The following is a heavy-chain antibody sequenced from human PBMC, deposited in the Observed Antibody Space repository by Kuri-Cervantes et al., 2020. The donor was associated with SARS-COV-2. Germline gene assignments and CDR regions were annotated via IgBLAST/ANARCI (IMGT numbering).Heavy chain of an antibody. V-gene: IGHV4-59*01. CDR3: ARGHDFWSGYTDY. D-gene: IGHD3-3*01. CDR2: IYYSGST. J-gene: IGHJ4*02. Sequence: SETLSLTCTVSGGSISSYYWSWIRQPPGKGLEWIGYIYYSGSTNYNPSLKSRVTISVDTSKNQFSLKLSSVTAADTAVYYCARGHDFWSGYTDYWGREPWSPSPQ. CDR1: GGSISSYY.